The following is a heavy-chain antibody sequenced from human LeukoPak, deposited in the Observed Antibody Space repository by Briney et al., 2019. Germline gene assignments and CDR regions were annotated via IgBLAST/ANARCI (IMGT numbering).Heavy chain of an antibody. CDR2: IKQDGSEK. D-gene: IGHD3-10*01. CDR1: GFTFSSYW. V-gene: IGHV3-7*01. Sequence: PGGSLRLSCAASGFTFSSYWMSWVRQAPGKGLEWVDNIKQDGSEKYYVDSVKGRFTISRDNAKNSLYLQMNSLRAEDTAVYYCARGDISGSYDPWGQGTLVTVSS. J-gene: IGHJ5*02. CDR3: ARGDISGSYDP.